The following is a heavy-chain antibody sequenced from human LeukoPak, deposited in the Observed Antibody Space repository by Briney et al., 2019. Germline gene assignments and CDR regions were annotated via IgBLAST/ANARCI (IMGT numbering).Heavy chain of an antibody. CDR1: GYTFTGYY. Sequence: ASVKVSCKASGYTFTGYYMHWVRQAPGQGLERKGWINSNSGGTNYAQKFQGRVTMTRDTSISTVYMELSRLRSDDTAVYYCAREKVEGANWFDPWGQGTLVTVFS. J-gene: IGHJ5*02. CDR3: AREKVEGANWFDP. CDR2: INSNSGGT. V-gene: IGHV1-2*02. D-gene: IGHD2-15*01.